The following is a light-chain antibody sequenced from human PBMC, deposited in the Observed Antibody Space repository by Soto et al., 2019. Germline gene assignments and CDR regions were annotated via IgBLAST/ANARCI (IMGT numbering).Light chain of an antibody. Sequence: DIQMTQSPSAMSASLGDRVTITCRASHGISNSLAWFQQKPGRVPKRLIYGASTLQSWAPSRFSGSASGAAFTLTISSLQPEDFATYYCLQYNSYPFTFGGGTKVDIK. CDR2: GAS. V-gene: IGKV1-17*03. CDR3: LQYNSYPFT. CDR1: HGISNS. J-gene: IGKJ4*01.